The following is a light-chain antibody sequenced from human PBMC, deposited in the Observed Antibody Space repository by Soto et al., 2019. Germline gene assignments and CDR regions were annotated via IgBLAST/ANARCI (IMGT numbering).Light chain of an antibody. V-gene: IGKV3-20*01. CDR2: AAS. Sequence: EIVLTQSPGTLSMSPGERATLFCRASQSVRERYLAWYQRKPGQAPRLLIYAASSRATGTPDRFSGSGSGTDFTLTISRLEPEDFAMYYCQQYGSSPPTFGQGTKV. J-gene: IGKJ1*01. CDR1: QSVRERY. CDR3: QQYGSSPPT.